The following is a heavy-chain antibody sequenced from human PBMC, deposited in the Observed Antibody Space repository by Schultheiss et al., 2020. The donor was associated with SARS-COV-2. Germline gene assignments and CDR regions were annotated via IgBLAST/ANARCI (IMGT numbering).Heavy chain of an antibody. J-gene: IGHJ4*02. D-gene: IGHD2-15*01. CDR1: GGSFSSYY. V-gene: IGHV4-59*12. CDR2: IYYSGST. Sequence: SETLSLTCAVYGGSFSSYYWSWIRQPPGKGLEWIGYIYYSGSTNYNPSLKSRVTISVDTSKNQFSLKLSSVTAADTAVYYCARDPRHVRGYCSGGSCIIYWGQGTLVTVSS. CDR3: ARDPRHVRGYCSGGSCIIY.